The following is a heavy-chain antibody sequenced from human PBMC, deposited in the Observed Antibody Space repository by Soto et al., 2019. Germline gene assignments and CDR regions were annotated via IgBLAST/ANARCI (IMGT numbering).Heavy chain of an antibody. CDR2: IKGDGTST. J-gene: IGHJ5*02. D-gene: IGHD4-4*01. CDR1: GFTVSSNY. CDR3: ARDPRNKGLDP. Sequence: PGGSLRLSCAASGFTVSSNYMSWVRQVPGKGLMWVSHIKGDGTSTYYADSVRGRFTISRDNSKNTLYLQMNDLRAEDTAIYFCARDPRNKGLDPWGPGTLVTVSS. V-gene: IGHV3-74*01.